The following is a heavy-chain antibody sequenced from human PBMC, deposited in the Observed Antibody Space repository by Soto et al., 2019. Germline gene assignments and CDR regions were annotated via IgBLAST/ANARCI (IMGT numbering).Heavy chain of an antibody. Sequence: GGSLRLSCAASGFTFSDYYMSWIRQAPGKGLEWVSYISSSGSTIYYADSVKGRFTSSRDDAKNSLYLQMNSLRAEDTAGYYCARVGFKSGYIYGYVHYWGQGTLVTVSS. CDR2: ISSSGSTI. D-gene: IGHD5-18*01. CDR3: ARVGFKSGYIYGYVHY. V-gene: IGHV3-11*01. CDR1: GFTFSDYY. J-gene: IGHJ4*02.